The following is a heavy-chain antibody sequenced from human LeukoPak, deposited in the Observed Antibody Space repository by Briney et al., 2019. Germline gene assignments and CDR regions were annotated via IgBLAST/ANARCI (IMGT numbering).Heavy chain of an antibody. CDR1: GGSISSSGYY. D-gene: IGHD3-22*01. Sequence: PSETLSLTCTVSGGSISSSGYYWSWIRQPPGKGLEWIGEINHSGSTNYNPSLKSRVTISVDTSKNQFSLKLSSVTAADTAVYYCARGHTKYYYDSSGYYGKYYFDYWGQGTLVTVSS. J-gene: IGHJ4*02. CDR3: ARGHTKYYYDSSGYYGKYYFDY. CDR2: INHSGST. V-gene: IGHV4-39*07.